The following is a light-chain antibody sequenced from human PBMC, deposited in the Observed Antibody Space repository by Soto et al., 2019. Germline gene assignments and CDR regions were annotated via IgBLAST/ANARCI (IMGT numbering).Light chain of an antibody. V-gene: IGKV3-15*01. J-gene: IGKJ4*01. Sequence: IVMTQSPATLAVSPGEKATLSCRASQTVSNNLAWYQQKPGQAPRLLIYFASTRATGIPARFSGSGSGTEFTLTISSLQSEDFAVYYCQQYNQWPLTFGGGTKAETK. CDR1: QTVSNN. CDR3: QQYNQWPLT. CDR2: FAS.